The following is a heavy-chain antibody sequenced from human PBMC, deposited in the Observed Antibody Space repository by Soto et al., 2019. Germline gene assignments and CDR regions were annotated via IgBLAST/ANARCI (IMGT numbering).Heavy chain of an antibody. CDR1: GYTLTELS. Sequence: ASVKVSCKVSGYTLTELSMHWLRQAPGKGLEWMGGFDPEDGETIYAQKFQGRVTMTENTSTDTAYMELSSLRSEDTAVYYCATDLTNLEWLPPRNYWGQGTLVTVSS. CDR3: ATDLTNLEWLPPRNY. CDR2: FDPEDGET. J-gene: IGHJ4*02. V-gene: IGHV1-24*01. D-gene: IGHD3-3*01.